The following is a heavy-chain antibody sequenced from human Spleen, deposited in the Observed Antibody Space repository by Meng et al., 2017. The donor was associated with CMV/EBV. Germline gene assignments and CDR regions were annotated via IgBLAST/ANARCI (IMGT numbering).Heavy chain of an antibody. J-gene: IGHJ6*02. CDR3: AKVDSSGYYYYYYGMDV. Sequence: GESLKISCAASGFTFDDYAMHWVRQAPGKGLEWVSLISWDGGSTYYADSVKGRFTISRDNSKNSLYLQMNSLRAEDTALYYCAKVDSSGYYYYYYGMDVWGQGTTVTVSS. CDR1: GFTFDDYA. V-gene: IGHV3-43D*03. CDR2: ISWDGGST. D-gene: IGHD3-22*01.